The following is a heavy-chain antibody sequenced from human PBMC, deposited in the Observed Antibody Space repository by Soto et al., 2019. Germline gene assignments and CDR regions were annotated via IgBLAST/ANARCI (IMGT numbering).Heavy chain of an antibody. CDR3: AKVVVAAHDAFDI. Sequence: EVQLLESGGGLVQPGGSLRLSCAASGFTFSSYAMSWVRQAPGKGLEWVSAISGSGGSTYYADSVKGRFTISRDKSKNTLYRQMNSLRAEDTAGYYCAKVVVAAHDAFDIWGQGTMVTVSS. CDR1: GFTFSSYA. D-gene: IGHD2-15*01. V-gene: IGHV3-23*01. J-gene: IGHJ3*02. CDR2: ISGSGGST.